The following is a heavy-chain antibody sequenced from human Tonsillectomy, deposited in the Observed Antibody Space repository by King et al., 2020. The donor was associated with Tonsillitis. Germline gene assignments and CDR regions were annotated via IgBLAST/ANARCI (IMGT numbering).Heavy chain of an antibody. CDR3: DQQLALYTWFDP. CDR1: GYSISRGFY. J-gene: IGHJ5*02. CDR2: VYHGGST. D-gene: IGHD6-13*01. V-gene: IGHV4-38-2*02. Sequence: VQLQESGPGLVKPSETLSLTCTVSGYSISRGFYWGWIRQPPGKGLEWIGTVYHGGSTFYNPSLNNRVTISVDTSNNQFSLNLSSVTAADTAVYYCDQQLALYTWFDPWGQGTLVTVSS.